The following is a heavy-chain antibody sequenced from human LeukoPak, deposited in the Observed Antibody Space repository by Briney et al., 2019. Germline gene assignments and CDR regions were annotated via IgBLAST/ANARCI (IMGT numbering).Heavy chain of an antibody. D-gene: IGHD3-10*01. CDR1: GYIFTDYY. J-gene: IGHJ4*02. CDR2: INPNSGGT. V-gene: IGHV1/OR15-1*02. Sequence: ASVKVSCKASGYIFTDYYMHWVRQAPGQELGWMGRINPNSGGTNYAQKFQGRVTMTRDTSISTAYTELSSLRSEDTATYYCARDGSGVWFDYWGQGTLVTVSS. CDR3: ARDGSGVWFDY.